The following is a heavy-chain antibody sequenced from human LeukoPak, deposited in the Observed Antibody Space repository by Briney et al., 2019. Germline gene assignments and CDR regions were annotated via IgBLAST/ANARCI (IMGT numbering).Heavy chain of an antibody. D-gene: IGHD2-2*01. CDR2: INPNSGGT. CDR3: AREGDVVADVNWFDP. V-gene: IGHV1-2*02. J-gene: IGHJ5*02. Sequence: ASVKVSCKASGYSFTSYGISWVRQAPGQGLEWMGWINPNSGGTNYAQKFQGRVTMTRDTSISTAYMELSRLRSDDTAVYYCAREGDVVADVNWFDPWGQGTLVTVSS. CDR1: GYSFTSYG.